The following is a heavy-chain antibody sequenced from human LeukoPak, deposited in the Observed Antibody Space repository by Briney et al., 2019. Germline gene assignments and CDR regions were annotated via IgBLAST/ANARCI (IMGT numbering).Heavy chain of an antibody. CDR2: ISGTAFST. D-gene: IGHD5-12*01. V-gene: IGHV3-23*01. Sequence: GRSLRLSCAASGLTFSSYGMSWVRHTAGKGLEWVSIISGTAFSTYYADSVRGRFTISRDNSKNTLYLQMNSLRAEDTAVYYCAKDTGSGYDYFSYYFDYWGQGTLVTVSS. CDR3: AKDTGSGYDYFSYYFDY. J-gene: IGHJ4*02. CDR1: GLTFSSYG.